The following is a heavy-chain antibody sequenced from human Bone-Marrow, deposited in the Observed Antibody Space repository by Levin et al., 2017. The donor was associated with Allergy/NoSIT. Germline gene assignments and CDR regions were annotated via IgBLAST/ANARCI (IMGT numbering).Heavy chain of an antibody. V-gene: IGHV1-18*01. CDR3: ARDRVSYSSSSAFAY. CDR1: GYTFTNYG. CDR2: ISAYTGNT. J-gene: IGHJ4*02. Sequence: GASVKVSCRASGYTFTNYGISWVRQAPGQGLEWMGWISAYTGNTNFAQNFQGRVTMTTDTSTSTAYMELRSLSSGDTAVYYCARDRVSYSSSSAFAYWGQGTLVTGSS. D-gene: IGHD6-6*01.